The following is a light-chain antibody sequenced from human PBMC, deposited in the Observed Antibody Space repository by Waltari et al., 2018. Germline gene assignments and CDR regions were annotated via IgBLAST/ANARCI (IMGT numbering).Light chain of an antibody. CDR2: SAS. V-gene: IGKV1-39*01. CDR1: QSVEGY. J-gene: IGKJ2*01. Sequence: DIQMTQSPPSLSASVGDRVTIPCRASQSVEGYLNWYQQRPGSAPTLMIYSASALQRGVSSRFSGSGFGTEFSLTINGLQPEDFATYFCQQSATIPNTFGQGTRVQI. CDR3: QQSATIPNT.